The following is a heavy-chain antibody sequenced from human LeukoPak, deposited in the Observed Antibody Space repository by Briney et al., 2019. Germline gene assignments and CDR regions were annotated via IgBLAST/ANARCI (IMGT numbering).Heavy chain of an antibody. J-gene: IGHJ6*02. Sequence: SETLSLTCTVSGGSISTDASYWAWIRQPPGKGLEWIVSIYYSGSTYYSSSLKSRVTLSVDTSKNQFSLKMSSVTAADTAVFYCARLFSRGWEYHFGLDVWGQGTTVTVS. CDR1: GGSISTDASY. CDR3: ARLFSRGWEYHFGLDV. D-gene: IGHD6-19*01. CDR2: IYYSGST. V-gene: IGHV4-39*01.